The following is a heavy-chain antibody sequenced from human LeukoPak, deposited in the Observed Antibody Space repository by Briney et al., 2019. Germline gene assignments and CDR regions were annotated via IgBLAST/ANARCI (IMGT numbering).Heavy chain of an antibody. Sequence: GGSLRLSCAASGLTFSSSWMSWVRQAPGKGLEWVANIKKDGSEKYYVDSVKGRFTISRDNAKNSLYLQMNSLRAEDTAVYYCARDYGDGSGGDYYYMDVWGKGTTVTVSS. V-gene: IGHV3-7*01. D-gene: IGHD3-10*01. J-gene: IGHJ6*03. CDR2: IKKDGSEK. CDR3: ARDYGDGSGGDYYYMDV. CDR1: GLTFSSSW.